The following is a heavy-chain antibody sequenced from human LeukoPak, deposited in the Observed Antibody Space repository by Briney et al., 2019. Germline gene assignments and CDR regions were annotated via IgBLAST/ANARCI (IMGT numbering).Heavy chain of an antibody. J-gene: IGHJ4*02. CDR3: AKEGTRSLHY. Sequence: GRSLRLSCAASGFTFGSYGMHWVRQAPGKGLEWVAVISYDGSNKYYADSVKGRFTISRDNSKNTLYLQMNSLRAEDTAVYYCAKEGTRSLHYWGQGTLVTVSS. CDR1: GFTFGSYG. CDR2: ISYDGSNK. V-gene: IGHV3-30*18.